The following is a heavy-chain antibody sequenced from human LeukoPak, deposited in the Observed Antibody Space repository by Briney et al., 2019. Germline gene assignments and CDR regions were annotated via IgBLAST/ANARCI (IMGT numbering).Heavy chain of an antibody. Sequence: GGSLRLSCAASGFTFSNAWMSWVRQAPGKGLEWVGRVKSKTDGGTTDYAAPVKGRFTISRDDSKNTLYVQMNSLKTEDTAVYYCTTGPYDYGSGTYYHWGQGTLVTVSS. CDR1: GFTFSNAW. CDR3: TTGPYDYGSGTYYH. D-gene: IGHD3-10*01. J-gene: IGHJ4*02. CDR2: VKSKTDGGTT. V-gene: IGHV3-15*01.